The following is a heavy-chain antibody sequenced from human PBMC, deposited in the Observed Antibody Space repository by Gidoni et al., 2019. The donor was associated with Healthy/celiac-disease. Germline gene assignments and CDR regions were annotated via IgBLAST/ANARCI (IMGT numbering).Heavy chain of an antibody. CDR3: ASGGVPPPYDFWAETPNFNWFDP. Sequence: QVQLVQSGAEVKKPGASVKVYCQASGYTFTGYSMHWLRQAPGQGLEWMGWINPNSGGTNYAQKFQGRVTMTRDTSISTAYMKLSRLRSDDTAVYYCASGGVPPPYDFWAETPNFNWFDPWGQGTLVTVSS. CDR2: INPNSGGT. J-gene: IGHJ5*02. D-gene: IGHD3-3*01. CDR1: GYTFTGYS. V-gene: IGHV1-2*02.